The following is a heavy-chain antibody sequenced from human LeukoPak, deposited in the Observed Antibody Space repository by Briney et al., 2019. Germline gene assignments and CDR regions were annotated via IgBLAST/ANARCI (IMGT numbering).Heavy chain of an antibody. D-gene: IGHD2-15*01. J-gene: IGHJ3*02. CDR3: ARAGVALRDAFDI. V-gene: IGHV4-59*01. CDR1: GGSISSYH. CDR2: IYYSGST. Sequence: PSETLSLTCTVSGGSISSYHWSWIRQPPGKGLEWIGYIYYSGSTNYNPSLKSRVTISVDTSKNQFSLKLSSVTAADTAVYYCARAGVALRDAFDIWGQGTMVTVSS.